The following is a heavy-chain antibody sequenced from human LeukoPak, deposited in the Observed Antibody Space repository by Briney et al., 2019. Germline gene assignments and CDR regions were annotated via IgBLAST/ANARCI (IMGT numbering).Heavy chain of an antibody. CDR2: MNPNSGNT. CDR1: GYTFTSYD. V-gene: IGHV1-8*01. D-gene: IGHD3-16*02. Sequence: GASVKVSCTASGYTFTSYDINWVRQAPGQGLEWMGWMNPNSGNTGYAQKFQGRVTMTRNTSISTAYMELSSLRSEDTAVYYCARVFDYDYVWGSYRSNAFDIWGQGTMVTVSS. J-gene: IGHJ3*02. CDR3: ARVFDYDYVWGSYRSNAFDI.